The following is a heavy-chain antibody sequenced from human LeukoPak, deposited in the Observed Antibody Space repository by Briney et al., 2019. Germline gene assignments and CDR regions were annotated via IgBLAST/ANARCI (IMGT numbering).Heavy chain of an antibody. CDR1: GFTFSSHW. Sequence: PGGSLRLSCAASGFTFSSHWMSWVRQAPGKGLEWVANINQDGSEKYYVDSVKGRFTLSRDGATNSLYLQMNSLRAEDTAVYYCAKIPLYCSGGSCYSGYWGQGTLVTVSS. V-gene: IGHV3-7*01. CDR2: INQDGSEK. D-gene: IGHD2-15*01. CDR3: AKIPLYCSGGSCYSGY. J-gene: IGHJ4*02.